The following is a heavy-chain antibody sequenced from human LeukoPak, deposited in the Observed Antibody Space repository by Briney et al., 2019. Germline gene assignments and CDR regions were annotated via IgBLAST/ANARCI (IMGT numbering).Heavy chain of an antibody. CDR2: IYYSGST. V-gene: IGHV4-4*02. CDR3: ASAEPRGIIWFPY. D-gene: IGHD6-13*01. Sequence: SETLSLTCAVSGASITSNNWWWRWVRQPPGKGLEWIGEIYYSGSTNYNPSLKSRVTMSVDKSKNQFSLKLSSVTAADTAVYYCASAEPRGIIWFPYWGQGTLVTVSS. CDR1: GASITSNNW. J-gene: IGHJ4*02.